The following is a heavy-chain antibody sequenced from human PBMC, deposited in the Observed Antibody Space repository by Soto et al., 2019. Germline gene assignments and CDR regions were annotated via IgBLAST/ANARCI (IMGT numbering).Heavy chain of an antibody. D-gene: IGHD3-16*01. CDR2: ISGSGGST. CDR1: GFTCSSYA. V-gene: IGHV3-23*01. CDR3: AKDSRLVCGLASY. J-gene: IGHJ4*02. Sequence: EVQLLESGGGLVQPGGSLRLSCAASGFTCSSYAMSWVRQAPGKGLEWVSAISGSGGSTYYADSVNGRFTISRDNSKNTLYLQMNSLRAEDTAVYYCAKDSRLVCGLASYWGQGTLVTVSS.